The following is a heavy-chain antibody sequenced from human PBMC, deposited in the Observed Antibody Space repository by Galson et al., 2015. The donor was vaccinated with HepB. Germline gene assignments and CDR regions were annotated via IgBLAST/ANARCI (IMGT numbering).Heavy chain of an antibody. J-gene: IGHJ5*02. CDR2: IDPSDSYT. Sequence: QSGAEVKKPGESLRISCKGSGYSFTSYWISWVRQMPGKGLEWMGRIDPSDSYTNYSPSFQGHVTISADESISTAYLQWSSLKASDTAMYYCARLSRLPIEDNWFDPWGQGTLVTVSS. CDR1: GYSFTSYW. V-gene: IGHV5-10-1*01. CDR3: ARLSRLPIEDNWFDP. D-gene: IGHD2-21*02.